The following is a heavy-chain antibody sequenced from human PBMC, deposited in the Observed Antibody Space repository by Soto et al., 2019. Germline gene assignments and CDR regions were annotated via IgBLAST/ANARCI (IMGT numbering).Heavy chain of an antibody. CDR2: IIPIFGTA. D-gene: IGHD5-12*01. V-gene: IGHV1-69*13. Sequence: SVKVSCKASGGTFSSYAISWVRQAPGQGLEWMGGIIPIFGTANYAQKFQGRVTITADESTSTAYMELSSLRSEDTAVYYCARAGYSGYDSGPDAFDFWGQGTLVTVSS. CDR3: ARAGYSGYDSGPDAFDF. CDR1: GGTFSSYA. J-gene: IGHJ3*01.